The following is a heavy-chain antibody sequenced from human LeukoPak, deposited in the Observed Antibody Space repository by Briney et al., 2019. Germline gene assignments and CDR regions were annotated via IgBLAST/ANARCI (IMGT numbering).Heavy chain of an antibody. J-gene: IGHJ6*03. CDR1: GFTFSKYG. CDR3: ARDSTTSTYYMDA. CDR2: IWSDGNKR. D-gene: IGHD2-2*01. Sequence: GGSLTLSCAPSGFTFSKYGMQWVRQAPGKGLEWVAVIWSDGNKRYYSDSVKGRFTISRDNSGNTLFLQMNSLRAEDTAVYFCARDSTTSTYYMDAWGKGTSVTVPS. V-gene: IGHV3-33*01.